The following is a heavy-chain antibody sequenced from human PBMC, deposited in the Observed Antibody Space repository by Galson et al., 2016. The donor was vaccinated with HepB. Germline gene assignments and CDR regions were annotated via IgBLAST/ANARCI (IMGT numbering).Heavy chain of an antibody. D-gene: IGHD5-24*01. Sequence: TLSLTCTVSGDPITRGDYYWNWIRQYPEKGLEWIGYIYHTGSTHYNPSLKSRIIISVDTSKNQFSLKLTSVTAADTAVYFCARRDLMRPHVFDFWGQGTMVTVSS. CDR2: IYHTGST. CDR3: ARRDLMRPHVFDF. V-gene: IGHV4-31*03. CDR1: GDPITRGDYY. J-gene: IGHJ3*01.